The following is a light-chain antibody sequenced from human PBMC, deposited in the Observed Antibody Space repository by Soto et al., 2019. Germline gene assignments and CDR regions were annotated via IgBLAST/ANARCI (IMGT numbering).Light chain of an antibody. CDR1: QSVNTY. J-gene: IGKJ3*01. Sequence: DIQMTQSPSSLSASVGDRVTITCRASQSVNTYLNWYQQKPGEAPKLLIFGATSLQGGVPARFRGSGSGTDFSLTISSLQPEDYAAYYCQQTYLYPFNFGPGTKVDIK. CDR3: QQTYLYPFN. CDR2: GAT. V-gene: IGKV1-39*01.